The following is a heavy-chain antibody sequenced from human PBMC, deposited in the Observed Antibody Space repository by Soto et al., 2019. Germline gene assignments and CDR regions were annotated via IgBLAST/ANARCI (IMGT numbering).Heavy chain of an antibody. J-gene: IGHJ4*02. CDR1: GGSISSSSYY. CDR2: IYYSGST. V-gene: IGHV4-39*07. Sequence: SETLSLTCTVSGGSISSSSYYWGWIRQPPGKGLEWIGSIYYSGSTYYNPSLKSRVTISVDTSKNQFSLKLSSVTAADTAVYYCARAERITGTTYYFDYWGQGTLVTVSS. D-gene: IGHD1-20*01. CDR3: ARAERITGTTYYFDY.